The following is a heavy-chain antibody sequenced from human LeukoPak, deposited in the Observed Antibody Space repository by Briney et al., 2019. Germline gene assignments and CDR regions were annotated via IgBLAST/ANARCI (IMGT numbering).Heavy chain of an antibody. CDR3: ARAESDSGWVR. Sequence: ASVKVSCKASGYTLSSHYIHWVRQAPGQGLEWMGIIHPSGGSTSYPQKFQGRVTMTRGTSTSTVYMELSSLRSEDTAVYYCARAESDSGWVRWGQGTLVTVSS. D-gene: IGHD6-19*01. CDR1: GYTLSSHY. V-gene: IGHV1-46*01. CDR2: IHPSGGST. J-gene: IGHJ4*02.